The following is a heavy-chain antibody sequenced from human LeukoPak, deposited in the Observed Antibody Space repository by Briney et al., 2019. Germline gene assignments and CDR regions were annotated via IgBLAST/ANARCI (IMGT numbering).Heavy chain of an antibody. V-gene: IGHV3-30*18. CDR1: GFTFSSYG. Sequence: GGSLRLSCAASGFTFSSYGMHWVRQAPGKGLEWVAVISYDGSNKYYADSVKGRFTISRDNSKNTLYLQMNSLRAEDTAVYYCAKEFYDSSGYYYGLGFDYWGQGTLVTVSS. CDR3: AKEFYDSSGYYYGLGFDY. J-gene: IGHJ4*02. D-gene: IGHD3-22*01. CDR2: ISYDGSNK.